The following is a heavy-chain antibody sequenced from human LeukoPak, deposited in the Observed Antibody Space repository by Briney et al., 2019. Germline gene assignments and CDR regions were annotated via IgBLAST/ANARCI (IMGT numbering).Heavy chain of an antibody. CDR1: GVTISNHW. CDR3: ARENYDILTYFGTGMDV. CDR2: IKQDGSEK. D-gene: IGHD3-9*01. Sequence: GGSLRLSCVASGVTISNHWMSWGRQGPGEGVEWVANIKQDGSEKYYVDSLKGRFTISRDNAMHSLYLQITSLRGDDTAVYYCARENYDILTYFGTGMDVWGQGTTVTVSS. J-gene: IGHJ6*02. V-gene: IGHV3-7*04.